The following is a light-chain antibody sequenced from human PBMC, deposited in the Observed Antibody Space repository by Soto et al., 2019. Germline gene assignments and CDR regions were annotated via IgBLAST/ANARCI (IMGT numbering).Light chain of an antibody. CDR1: QSVSNDY. Sequence: EIVLTQSPGTLSLSPGERATLSCRASQSVSNDYLAWYQQKPGQAPRLLIYGASSMATGIPDRFSGSGSGTDFTLTISRLEPDDFAVYYCQHYGSSPWTCGRGTKVEIK. CDR3: QHYGSSPWT. V-gene: IGKV3-20*01. CDR2: GAS. J-gene: IGKJ1*01.